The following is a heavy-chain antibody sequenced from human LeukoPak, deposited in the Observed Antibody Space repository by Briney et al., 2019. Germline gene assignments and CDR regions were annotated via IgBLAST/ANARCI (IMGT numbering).Heavy chain of an antibody. Sequence: ASVTVSFKASGYTFTIYYMHWVRQAPGQGHEWMGIINPSGGSTSYAQKFQGRVTITRDTSTSTVYMALSSLRSEDTAVYYCALVNYWAQGTLVTVSS. J-gene: IGHJ4*02. CDR1: GYTFTIYY. CDR3: ALVNY. D-gene: IGHD3-16*02. CDR2: INPSGGST. V-gene: IGHV1-46*01.